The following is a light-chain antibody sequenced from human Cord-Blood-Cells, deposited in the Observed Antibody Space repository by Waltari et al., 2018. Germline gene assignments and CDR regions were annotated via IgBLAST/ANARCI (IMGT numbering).Light chain of an antibody. V-gene: IGKV1-39*01. Sequence: DIQMTQSPSSLSASVGDRVTITCRASQSISSYLNWYQQKPGKAPKPLIYAASSLQSGVPSRFSVSGSGTDFTLTISSLQPEDFATYYCQQSYSTPPYTFGQGTKVEIK. J-gene: IGKJ1*01. CDR1: QSISSY. CDR3: QQSYSTPPYT. CDR2: AAS.